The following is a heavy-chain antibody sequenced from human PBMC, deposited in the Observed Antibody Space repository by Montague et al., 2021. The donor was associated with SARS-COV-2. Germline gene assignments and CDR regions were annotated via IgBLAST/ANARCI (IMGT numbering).Heavy chain of an antibody. CDR2: IYYSGST. CDR3: AREPPYSSNLASFDY. V-gene: IGHV4-39*07. Sequence: SETLSLTCAVSGASITRTTYYWGWIRQPPGKGLEWIGSIYYSGSTYYNPSLKSRVTMSLDTSKNQFSLNLTSVTAADTAVYYCAREPPYSSNLASFDYWGQGALGSVSS. CDR1: GASITRTTYY. D-gene: IGHD6-13*01. J-gene: IGHJ4*02.